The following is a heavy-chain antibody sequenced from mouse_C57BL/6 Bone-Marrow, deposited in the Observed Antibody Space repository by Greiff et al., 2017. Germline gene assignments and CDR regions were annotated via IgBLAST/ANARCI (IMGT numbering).Heavy chain of an antibody. V-gene: IGHV1-47*01. J-gene: IGHJ2*01. CDR2: FHPYNDDT. D-gene: IGHD5-1*01. CDR3: ARSSTFFYYFDY. CDR1: GYTFTTYP. Sequence: VQLQQPGAELVKPGASVKMSCKASGYTFTTYPIEWMKQNHGQSLEWIGNFHPYNDDTKYNEKFKGKATLTVEKSSNTVYLELSRLTSDDSAVXCCARSSTFFYYFDYWGQGTTLTVSS.